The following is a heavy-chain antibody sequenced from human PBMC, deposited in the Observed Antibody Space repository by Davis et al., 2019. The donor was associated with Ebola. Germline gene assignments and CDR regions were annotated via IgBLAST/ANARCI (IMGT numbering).Heavy chain of an antibody. J-gene: IGHJ6*03. V-gene: IGHV4-34*01. D-gene: IGHD1-1*01. Sequence: MPSETLSLTCAVSGGSFSGYYWSWIRQPPGKGLEWIGEINHSGSTNYIPSLKSRVTISVDTSKNHFSLRLSSVIAADTAVYYCARTTLPDPPSHYYFFMDVWGKGTTVTVSS. CDR3: ARTTLPDPPSHYYFFMDV. CDR2: INHSGST. CDR1: GGSFSGYY.